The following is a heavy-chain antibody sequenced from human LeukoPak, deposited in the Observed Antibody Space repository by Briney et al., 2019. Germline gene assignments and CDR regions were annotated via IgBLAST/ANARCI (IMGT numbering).Heavy chain of an antibody. D-gene: IGHD4/OR15-4a*01. CDR2: ISSSSSYI. J-gene: IGHJ6*04. V-gene: IGHV3-21*01. CDR1: GFTFSSYS. Sequence: GGSLRLSCAASGFTFSSYSMNWVRQAPGKGLEWVSSISSSSSYIYYADSVKDRFTISRDNAKNSLYLRMNSLRAEDTAVYYCARALEIGADVWGKGTTVTVSS. CDR3: ARALEIGADV.